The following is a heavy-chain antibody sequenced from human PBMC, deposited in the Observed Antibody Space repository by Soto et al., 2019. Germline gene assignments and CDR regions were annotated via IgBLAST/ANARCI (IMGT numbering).Heavy chain of an antibody. D-gene: IGHD1-26*01. J-gene: IGHJ4*02. V-gene: IGHV3-23*01. CDR3: ARRGSGSYYAY. Sequence: EVQLLESGGGLVQPGGSLRLSCAASGFTFSSYAMRWVRQAPGQGLEWVSAISGSGDSTYYADSVKGRFTISRDNSNNTVYLQRTSLRGEDTAVYYGARRGSGSYYAYWGQGTLVTVSS. CDR2: ISGSGDST. CDR1: GFTFSSYA.